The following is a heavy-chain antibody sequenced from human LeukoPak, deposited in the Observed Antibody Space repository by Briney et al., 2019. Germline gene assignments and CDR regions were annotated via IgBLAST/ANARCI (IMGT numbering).Heavy chain of an antibody. V-gene: IGHV3-30*04. CDR2: ISYDGSNK. Sequence: GRSLRLSCAASGFTFSSYAMHWVRQAPGKGLEWVAVISYDGSNKYYADSVKGRFTISRDNSKNTLYLQMNSLRAEDTAVYYCARDMVRITMVRGVITSPTAYGMDVWGQGTTVTVSS. J-gene: IGHJ6*02. D-gene: IGHD3-10*01. CDR1: GFTFSSYA. CDR3: ARDMVRITMVRGVITSPTAYGMDV.